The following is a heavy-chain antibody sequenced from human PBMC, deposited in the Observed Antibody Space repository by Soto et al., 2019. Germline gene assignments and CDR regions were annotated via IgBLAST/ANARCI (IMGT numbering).Heavy chain of an antibody. CDR3: ARDMYSSSWYVPIDY. J-gene: IGHJ4*01. D-gene: IGHD6-13*01. CDR1: GFTFSSYG. V-gene: IGHV3-33*01. CDR2: IWYDGSNK. Sequence: QVQLVESGGGVVQPGRSLRLSCAASGFTFSSYGMHWVRQAPGKGLEWVAVIWYDGSNKYYADSVKGRFTISRDNSKNTLYLQMNSLRAEDTAVYYCARDMYSSSWYVPIDYWGHGTLVTVSS.